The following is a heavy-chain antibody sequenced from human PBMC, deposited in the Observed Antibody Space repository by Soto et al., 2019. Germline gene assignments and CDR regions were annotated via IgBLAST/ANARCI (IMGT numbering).Heavy chain of an antibody. D-gene: IGHD6-19*01. J-gene: IGHJ4*02. Sequence: VQLVESGGGVVQPGRSLRLSCAASGFTFSSYGMHWVRQAPGKGLAWVAVISYDGSNKYYADSVKGRFTISRDNSKNTLYLQMNSLRAEDTAVYYCAKDNAGIAVAGLDYWGQGTLVTVSS. CDR1: GFTFSSYG. CDR3: AKDNAGIAVAGLDY. CDR2: ISYDGSNK. V-gene: IGHV3-30*18.